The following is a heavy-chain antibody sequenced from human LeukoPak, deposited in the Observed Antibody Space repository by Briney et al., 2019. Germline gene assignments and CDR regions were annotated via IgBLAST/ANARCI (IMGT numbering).Heavy chain of an antibody. CDR1: GYTFTGYY. CDR2: INPNSGGT. Sequence: GASVKVSCKSSGYTFTGYYMHWVRQAPGQGLEWMGWINPNSGGTNYAQKFQGRVTMTRDTSISTAYMELSRLRSDDTAVYYCARLYSYGYYFDYWGQGTLVTVSS. CDR3: ARLYSYGYYFDY. J-gene: IGHJ4*02. D-gene: IGHD5-18*01. V-gene: IGHV1-2*02.